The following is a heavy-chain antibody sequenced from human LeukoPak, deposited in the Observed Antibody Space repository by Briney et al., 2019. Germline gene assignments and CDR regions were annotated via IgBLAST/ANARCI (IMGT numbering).Heavy chain of an antibody. CDR1: GFSLSTTGVC. V-gene: IGHV2-70*17. CDR2: IDWDDDK. J-gene: IGHJ4*02. Sequence: ESGPALVKPTQTLTLTCTFSGFSLSTTGVCVSWIRQPPGKALEWLARIDWDDDKFYTTSLKTRLTISKDTSKNQVVLTMTNMDPVNTATYYCARMRLYSSRERGFDYWGQGTLVTVSS. CDR3: ARMRLYSSRERGFDY. D-gene: IGHD6-19*01.